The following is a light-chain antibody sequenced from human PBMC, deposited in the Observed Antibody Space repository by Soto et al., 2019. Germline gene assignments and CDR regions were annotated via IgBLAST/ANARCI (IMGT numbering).Light chain of an antibody. Sequence: QYVLTQPASVAGSPGQAIAIPCTGSSSDIGLYNHVSWYQQHPGKAPKLLIYDVSYRPSGISDRFSRSKSGNTASLTISGLQPEDEAHYYCSSYGASSTLFGGGTKLTVL. J-gene: IGLJ2*01. V-gene: IGLV2-14*03. CDR1: SSDIGLYNH. CDR2: DVS. CDR3: SSYGASSTL.